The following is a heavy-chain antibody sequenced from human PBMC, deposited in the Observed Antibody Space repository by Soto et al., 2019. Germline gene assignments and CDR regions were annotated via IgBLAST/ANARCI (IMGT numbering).Heavy chain of an antibody. D-gene: IGHD1-26*01. CDR3: ARVLSGRYASSDY. V-gene: IGHV4-59*01. J-gene: IGHJ4*02. Sequence: SETLSLTCTVSGGSISSYYWSWIRQPPGKGLEWIGYIYYSGSTNYNPSLKSRVTISVDTSKNQFSLKLTSVTAADTAVYYCARVLSGRYASSDYSGQGTLLTVSS. CDR2: IYYSGST. CDR1: GGSISSYY.